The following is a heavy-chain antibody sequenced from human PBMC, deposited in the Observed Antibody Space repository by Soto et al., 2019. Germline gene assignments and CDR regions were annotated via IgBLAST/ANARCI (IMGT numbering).Heavy chain of an antibody. V-gene: IGHV4-31*03. CDR2: ISNSGST. CDR1: GGSIRGVAYY. D-gene: IGHD2-21*01. CDR3: ARHIVYYGMDV. Sequence: PSETLSLTCTVSGGSIRGVAYYWAWIRQGPGKGLEFIGSISNSGSTYYNPSLESRVTISVDTSKSQFSLKLSSVTAAETAVYYCARHIVYYGMDVWGQGTTVTVS. J-gene: IGHJ6*02.